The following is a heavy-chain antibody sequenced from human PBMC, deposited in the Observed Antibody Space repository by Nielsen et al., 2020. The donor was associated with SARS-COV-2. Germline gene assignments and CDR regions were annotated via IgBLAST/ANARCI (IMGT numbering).Heavy chain of an antibody. D-gene: IGHD3-22*01. CDR1: GYSFISYW. Sequence: GESLKISCKVSGYSFISYWIGWVRQIPGTGLEWMGIIYPGDSDTRYSPSFQGQVTISADKTISTAYLQWSSLKASDTAVYFCASNYDSSGYYYDSLVAYWGQGTVVTVSS. J-gene: IGHJ4*02. V-gene: IGHV5-51*01. CDR3: ASNYDSSGYYYDSLVAY. CDR2: IYPGDSDT.